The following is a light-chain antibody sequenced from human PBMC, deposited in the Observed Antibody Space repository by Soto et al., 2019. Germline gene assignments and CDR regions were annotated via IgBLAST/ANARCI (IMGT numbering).Light chain of an antibody. Sequence: QSALTQPPSASGSPGQSVTISCTGTSSDVGGYNYVSWYQQHPGTAPKLMIYEVSNRPSGVPDRFSGSKSGNTASLTVSGHQAEDEADYYCSSDAGRIYVVFGGGTKLTVL. CDR1: SSDVGGYNY. J-gene: IGLJ2*01. CDR2: EVS. V-gene: IGLV2-8*01. CDR3: SSDAGRIYVV.